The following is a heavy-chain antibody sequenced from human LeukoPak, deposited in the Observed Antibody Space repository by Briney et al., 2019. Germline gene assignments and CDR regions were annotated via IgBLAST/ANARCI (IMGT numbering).Heavy chain of an antibody. CDR2: ISPSGGST. CDR1: VYTFTNNY. V-gene: IGHV1-46*01. J-gene: IGHJ5*02. Sequence: ASVKVSCKPFVYTFTNNYMHWVRQAPGQAPEWMGVISPSGGSTTYEQKFQGRVTLTRDMSTSTDYLELSSLRSEDTAVYYCARDNSVRDEAWWFNPWGQGTLVTVSS. D-gene: IGHD5-24*01. CDR3: ARDNSVRDEAWWFNP.